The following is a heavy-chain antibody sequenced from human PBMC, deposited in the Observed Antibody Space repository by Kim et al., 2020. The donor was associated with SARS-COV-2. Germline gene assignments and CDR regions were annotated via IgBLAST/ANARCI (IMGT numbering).Heavy chain of an antibody. CDR3: ARAPGNYGYSGGSPDLFEYYYYGMDV. V-gene: IGHV6-1*01. CDR2: TYYRSKWYN. D-gene: IGHD2-15*01. Sequence: SQTLSLTCAISGDSVSSNSAAWNWIRQSPSRGLEWLGRTYYRSKWYNDYAVSVKSRITINPDTSKNQFSLQLNSVTPEDTAVYYCARAPGNYGYSGGSPDLFEYYYYGMDVWGQGTTVTVSS. J-gene: IGHJ6*02. CDR1: GDSVSSNSAA.